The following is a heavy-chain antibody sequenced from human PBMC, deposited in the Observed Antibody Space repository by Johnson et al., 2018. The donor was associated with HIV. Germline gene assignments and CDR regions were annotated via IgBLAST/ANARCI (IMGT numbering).Heavy chain of an antibody. V-gene: IGHV3-30*19. J-gene: IGHJ3*02. Sequence: QVQLVESGGGVVQPGRSLRLSCEASGFTFSSYGMHWVRQAPGKGLEWVAVTSYDGGRTYYGDSVKGRFPISGDTSKNTLHLEMNSLRAEDTAMYYCARGTIIMFRGVIGFDIWGQGTMVTVSS. D-gene: IGHD3-10*01. CDR2: TSYDGGRT. CDR1: GFTFSSYG. CDR3: ARGTIIMFRGVIGFDI.